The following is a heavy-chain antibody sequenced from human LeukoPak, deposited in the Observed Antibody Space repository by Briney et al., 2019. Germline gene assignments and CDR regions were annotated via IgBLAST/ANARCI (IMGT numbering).Heavy chain of an antibody. J-gene: IGHJ3*02. CDR2: ISAYNGNT. CDR1: GYTFTGYY. Sequence: GASVKVSCKASGYTFTGYYMHWVRQAPGQGLEWMGWISAYNGNTNYAQKLQGRVTMTTDTSTSTAYMELRSLRSDDTAVYYCARMVVAYDYVWGSYRYDAFDIWGQGTMVTVSS. D-gene: IGHD3-16*02. CDR3: ARMVVAYDYVWGSYRYDAFDI. V-gene: IGHV1-18*04.